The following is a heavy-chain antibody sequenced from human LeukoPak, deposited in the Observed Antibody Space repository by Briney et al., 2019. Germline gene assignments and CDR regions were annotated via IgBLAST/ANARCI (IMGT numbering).Heavy chain of an antibody. D-gene: IGHD2-2*02. CDR3: ARRRGYCSSTSCYNYFDY. J-gene: IGHJ4*02. CDR1: GGSISSYY. Sequence: SETLSLTCTVSGGSISSYYWSWIRQPPGQGLEWIGYIYTSGSTNYNPSLKSRVTISVDTSKNQFSLKLSSVTAADTAVYYCARRRGYCSSTSCYNYFDYWGQGTLVTVSS. V-gene: IGHV4-4*09. CDR2: IYTSGST.